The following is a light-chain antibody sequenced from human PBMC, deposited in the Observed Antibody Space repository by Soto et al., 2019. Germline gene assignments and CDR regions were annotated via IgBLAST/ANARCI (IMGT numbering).Light chain of an antibody. Sequence: DIVMTQTPLSLTVTPGEPASNSCRSSQSLLDSDDGNTYLDWYLQKPGQSPQLLIYTVSYRASGVPDRFSGSGSGTDFTLKISRVEAEDVGVYYCMQRIEFPLTFGGGTKVEIK. J-gene: IGKJ4*01. CDR1: QSLLDSDDGNTY. CDR2: TVS. CDR3: MQRIEFPLT. V-gene: IGKV2-40*01.